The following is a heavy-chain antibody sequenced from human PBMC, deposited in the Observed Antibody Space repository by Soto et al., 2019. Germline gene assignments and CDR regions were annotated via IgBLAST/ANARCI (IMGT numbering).Heavy chain of an antibody. CDR1: GFNFSFYS. V-gene: IGHV3-30-3*01. CDR2: ISFDGNNI. J-gene: IGHJ4*02. D-gene: IGHD2-2*01. Sequence: GGSLRLSGASSGFNFSFYSSQWVRHTPCKGLEWVAVISFDGNNIYYADSVRGRFTISRDSSSSMLYLQMNNLKPEDSAIYYCARASCLSIRCATQFDNWGQGNLVAFSS. CDR3: ARASCLSIRCATQFDN.